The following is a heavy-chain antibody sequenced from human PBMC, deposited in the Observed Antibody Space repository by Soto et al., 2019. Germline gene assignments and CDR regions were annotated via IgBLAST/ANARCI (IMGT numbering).Heavy chain of an antibody. CDR2: IYHSGST. V-gene: IGHV4-30-2*01. CDR1: GGSISSGGYS. CDR3: PCSTVTTHSCYFDY. D-gene: IGHD4-17*01. J-gene: IGHJ4*02. Sequence: QLQLQESGSGLVKPSQTLSLTCAVSGGSISSGGYSWSWIRQPPGKGLEWIGYIYHSGSTYYNPSLKSRVTISVDRSKNQVSLKLRSVTAADTAVYYCPCSTVTTHSCYFDYWGQGTLVTVSS.